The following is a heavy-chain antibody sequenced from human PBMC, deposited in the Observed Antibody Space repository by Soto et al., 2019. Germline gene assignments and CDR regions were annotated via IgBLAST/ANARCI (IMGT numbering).Heavy chain of an antibody. J-gene: IGHJ5*02. CDR1: GGSMTRSTYY. D-gene: IGHD5-12*01. V-gene: IGHV4-39*01. CDR2: IYYSGSTT. CDR3: ARQGLRVATILWFDP. Sequence: PSETLSLTCTVSGGSMTRSTYYWGWIRQPPGKGLEWIGSIYYSGSTTYYNPSLKSRVTISVDTSKNQFSLKLSSVTAADTAVYYCARQGLRVATILWFDPWGQGTLVTSPQ.